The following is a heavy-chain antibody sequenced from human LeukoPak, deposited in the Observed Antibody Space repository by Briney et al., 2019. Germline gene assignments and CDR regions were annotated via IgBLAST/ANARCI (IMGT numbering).Heavy chain of an antibody. D-gene: IGHD3-10*01. J-gene: IGHJ3*02. Sequence: PSETLSLTCTVSGGSISSYYWSWIRQPAGKGLGWIGRIYTSGSTNYNPSLKSRVTMSVDTSKDQFSLKLSSVTAADTAVYYCARGSMVRGVTSQYAFDIWGQGTMVTVSS. CDR3: ARGSMVRGVTSQYAFDI. V-gene: IGHV4-4*07. CDR2: IYTSGST. CDR1: GGSISSYY.